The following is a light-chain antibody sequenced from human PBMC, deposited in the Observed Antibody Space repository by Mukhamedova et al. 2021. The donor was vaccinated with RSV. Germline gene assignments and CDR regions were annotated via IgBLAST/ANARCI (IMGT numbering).Light chain of an antibody. Sequence: WYQRRVHGKAPKLLIYDASNLETGVPSRFSGSGSGTDFTFTISSLQPEDIATYYCQQYDNLHPNTFGGGTKVEIK. V-gene: IGKV1-33*01. CDR2: DAS. CDR3: QQYDNLHPNT. J-gene: IGKJ4*01.